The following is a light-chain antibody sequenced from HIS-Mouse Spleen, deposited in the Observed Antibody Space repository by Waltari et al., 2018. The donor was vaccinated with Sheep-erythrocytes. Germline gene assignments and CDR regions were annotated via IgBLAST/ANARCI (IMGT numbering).Light chain of an antibody. J-gene: IGLJ2*01. Sequence: GQRVTISCSGSSSNIGSNTVNWYQQLPGTAPKLLIYSNNQRPSGVPDRCSGSKSGTSASLAISGLQSEDEADYYCAAWDDSLTVVFGGGTKLTVL. V-gene: IGLV1-44*01. CDR2: SNN. CDR1: SSNIGSNT. CDR3: AAWDDSLTVV.